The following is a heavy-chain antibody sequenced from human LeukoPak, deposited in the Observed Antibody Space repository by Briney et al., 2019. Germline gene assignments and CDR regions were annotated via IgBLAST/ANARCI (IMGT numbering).Heavy chain of an antibody. Sequence: ASVKVTCKASGYTFTGYYMHWVRQAPGQGLEWMGWINPNSGGTNYAQKFQGRVTMTRDTSISTAYMELSRLRSDDTAVYYCARELVPYDSSGYSPFDYWGQGTLVTVSS. V-gene: IGHV1-2*02. J-gene: IGHJ4*02. D-gene: IGHD3-22*01. CDR2: INPNSGGT. CDR1: GYTFTGYY. CDR3: ARELVPYDSSGYSPFDY.